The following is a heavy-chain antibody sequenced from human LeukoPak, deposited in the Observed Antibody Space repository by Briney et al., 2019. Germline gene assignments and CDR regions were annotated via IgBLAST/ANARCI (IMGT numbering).Heavy chain of an antibody. CDR1: GFTFNNYA. D-gene: IGHD6-6*01. Sequence: GGSLRLSCAASGFTFNNYAMNWVRQAPGKGLEWVSALSGGAGRTYYADSVKGRFTISRDNSKNTLCLQMNSLRAEDTAVYYCAREGGSSSSALDYWGQGTLVTVSS. CDR3: AREGGSSSSALDY. V-gene: IGHV3-23*01. J-gene: IGHJ4*02. CDR2: LSGGAGRT.